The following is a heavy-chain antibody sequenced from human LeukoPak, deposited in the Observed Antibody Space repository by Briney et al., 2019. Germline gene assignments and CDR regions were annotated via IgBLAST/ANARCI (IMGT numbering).Heavy chain of an antibody. CDR2: IYSGATT. J-gene: IGHJ6*02. CDR3: AREGRTDSGSYPYGMDV. D-gene: IGHD3-10*01. V-gene: IGHV3-66*01. CDR1: GFSVSRNY. Sequence: EAGGSLRLSCAASGFSVSRNYLSWVRQAPGKGLGWVSVIYSGATTDYADSVKGRFTISTDSSKNTLYLQMNSLRHEDTSVYYCAREGRTDSGSYPYGMDVWGQGATVIVSS.